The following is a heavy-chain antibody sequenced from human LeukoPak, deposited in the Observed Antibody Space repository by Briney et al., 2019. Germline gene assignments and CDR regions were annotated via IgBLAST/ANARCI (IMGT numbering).Heavy chain of an antibody. Sequence: GGSLRLSCAASGFSFSSSWMHWVRQVPGKGLEWVSRINDDETSTTYAESVKGRFTISRDNAKNSLYLQMNSLRAEDTAVYYCARSGTMIPFDIWGQGTMVTVSS. CDR3: ARSGTMIPFDI. D-gene: IGHD3-22*01. J-gene: IGHJ3*02. V-gene: IGHV3-74*01. CDR1: GFSFSSSW. CDR2: INDDETST.